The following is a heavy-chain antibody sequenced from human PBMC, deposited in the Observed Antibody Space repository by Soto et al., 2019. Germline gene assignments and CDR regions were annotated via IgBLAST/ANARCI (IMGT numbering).Heavy chain of an antibody. D-gene: IGHD2-15*01. CDR3: AREQVVVATTPHWYFDL. CDR1: GYTFTSYA. J-gene: IGHJ2*01. Sequence: GASVKVSCKASGYTFTSYAMHWVRQAPGQRLEWMGWINPGNGNTKYSQKFQGRVTITRDTSASTAYMELSSLRSEDTAVYYCAREQVVVATTPHWYFDLWGRGTLVTVSS. CDR2: INPGNGNT. V-gene: IGHV1-3*01.